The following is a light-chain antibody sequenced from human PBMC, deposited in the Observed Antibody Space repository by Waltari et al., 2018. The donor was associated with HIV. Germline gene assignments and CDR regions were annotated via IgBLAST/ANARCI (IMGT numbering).Light chain of an antibody. CDR1: SSDVGSYNL. Sequence: GSPGQSITISCTGTSSDVGSYNLVSWYQQHPGKAPKLMIYEVSKRPSGVSNRFSGSKSGNTASLTISGLQAEDEADYYCCSYAGSSTFRVFGGGTKLTVL. CDR2: EVS. V-gene: IGLV2-23*02. J-gene: IGLJ3*02. CDR3: CSYAGSSTFRV.